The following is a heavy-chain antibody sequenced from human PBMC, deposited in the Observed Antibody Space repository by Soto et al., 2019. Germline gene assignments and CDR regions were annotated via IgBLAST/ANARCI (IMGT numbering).Heavy chain of an antibody. J-gene: IGHJ4*02. CDR1: GDSISSYY. D-gene: IGHD5-18*01. CDR3: ARESLRRGYSYGTFDN. Sequence: SEPLSITCPVSGDSISSYYWSWIRQPPGKGLEWIGYIYYTGDTNYNPSLKSRVTISVDTSKNQFSLKLASVTAADTAVYYCARESLRRGYSYGTFDNWGQGTLVTVSS. V-gene: IGHV4-59*01. CDR2: IYYTGDT.